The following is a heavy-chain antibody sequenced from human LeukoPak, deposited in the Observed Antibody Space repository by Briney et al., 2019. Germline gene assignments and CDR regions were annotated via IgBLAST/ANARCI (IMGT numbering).Heavy chain of an antibody. V-gene: IGHV1-8*03. CDR2: VNPNSGNR. CDR1: GYTFTNYD. CDR3: ARGVGIEAAGRPYSYYFDY. J-gene: IGHJ4*02. D-gene: IGHD6-13*01. Sequence: ASVKVSCKASGYTFTNYDINWVRQATGQGLEWIGWVNPNSGNRDYAQKFQGRVTITRDTSLSTAYMELSSLRSEDTAVYYCARGVGIEAAGRPYSYYFDYWGQGTLVTVSS.